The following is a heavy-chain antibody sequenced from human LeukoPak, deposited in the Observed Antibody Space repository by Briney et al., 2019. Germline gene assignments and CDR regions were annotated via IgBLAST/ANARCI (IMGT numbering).Heavy chain of an antibody. Sequence: GGSLRLSCAASGFTFSSYAMHWVRQAPGKGLEWVAVISYDGSNKYYADSVKGRFTISRDNSKSTLYLQMNSLRAEDTAVYYCARDGLGYSSGWYYFDYWGQGTLVTVSS. CDR1: GFTFSSYA. CDR2: ISYDGSNK. J-gene: IGHJ4*02. D-gene: IGHD6-19*01. V-gene: IGHV3-30*04. CDR3: ARDGLGYSSGWYYFDY.